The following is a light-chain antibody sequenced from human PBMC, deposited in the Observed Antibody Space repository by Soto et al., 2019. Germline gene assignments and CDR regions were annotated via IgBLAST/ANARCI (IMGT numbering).Light chain of an antibody. J-gene: IGKJ1*01. CDR3: QQYNDYSTWT. CDR1: QSVSRW. Sequence: DIQMTQSPCTLSASVGDRVTITCRASQSVSRWLAWYQQKPGKAPKVLIWDASSLQRGVPSRFSGSGSGTEFTLTISSLQPDDFATYYCQQYNDYSTWTFGQGTKVDIK. CDR2: DAS. V-gene: IGKV1-5*01.